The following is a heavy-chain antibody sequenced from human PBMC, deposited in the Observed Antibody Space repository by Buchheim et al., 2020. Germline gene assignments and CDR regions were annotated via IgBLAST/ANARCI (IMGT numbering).Heavy chain of an antibody. J-gene: IGHJ4*02. CDR3: AREAVTNYYFDY. CDR2: VSSSSTYI. Sequence: EVQVVESGGGLVKPGGSLRLSCAASGFSFSSYSMNWVRQAPGKGLEWVSSVSSSSTYIFYAKSVKGRFTISRDNAKHSLYLQMNSLRAEDTAVYYCAREAVTNYYFDYWGQGTL. V-gene: IGHV3-21*02. CDR1: GFSFSSYS. D-gene: IGHD4-17*01.